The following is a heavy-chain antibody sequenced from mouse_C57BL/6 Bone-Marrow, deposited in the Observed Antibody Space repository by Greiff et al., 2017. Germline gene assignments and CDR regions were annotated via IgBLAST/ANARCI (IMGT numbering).Heavy chain of an antibody. V-gene: IGHV1-69*01. CDR1: GYTFTSYW. CDR2: IDPSDSYT. Sequence: QVQLQQPGAELVMPGASVKLSCKASGYTFTSYWMHWVKQRPGQGLEWIGEIDPSDSYTNYNQKFKGKSTLTVDKSSSTAYMQLSSLTSEDSAVYYCAREKSSPLEWCFDVWGTGTTVTVSS. D-gene: IGHD1-3*01. J-gene: IGHJ1*03. CDR3: AREKSSPLEWCFDV.